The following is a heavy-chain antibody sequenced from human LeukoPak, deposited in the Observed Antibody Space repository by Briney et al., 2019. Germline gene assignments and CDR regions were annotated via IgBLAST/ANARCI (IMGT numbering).Heavy chain of an antibody. CDR1: GFTFSTYA. CDR3: AKDQRWYYDILTGYYATSSDCFDY. CDR2: ISGSGGST. Sequence: GGSLRLSCAASGFTFSTYAMSWVRQAPGKGLEWVSAISGSGGSTYYADSVKGRFTISRDNSKNTLYLQMNSLRAEDTAVYYCAKDQRWYYDILTGYYATSSDCFDYWGQGTLVTVSS. D-gene: IGHD3-9*01. V-gene: IGHV3-23*01. J-gene: IGHJ4*02.